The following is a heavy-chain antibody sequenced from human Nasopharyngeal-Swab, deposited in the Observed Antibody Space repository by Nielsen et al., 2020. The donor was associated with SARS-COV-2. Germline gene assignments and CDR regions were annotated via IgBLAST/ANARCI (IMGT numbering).Heavy chain of an antibody. CDR3: ANLLV. J-gene: IGHJ3*01. CDR2: ISYDGSNK. CDR1: GFTFSSYA. Sequence: GGSLRLSCAASGFTFSSYAMHWVRQAPGKGLEWVAVISYDGSNKYYADSVKGRFTISRDNSKNTLYLQMNSLRAEDTAVYYCANLLVWGQGTMVTVSS. V-gene: IGHV3-30*04.